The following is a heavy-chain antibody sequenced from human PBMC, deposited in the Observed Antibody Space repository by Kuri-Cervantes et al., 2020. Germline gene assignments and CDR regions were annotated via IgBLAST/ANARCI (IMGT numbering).Heavy chain of an antibody. J-gene: IGHJ5*02. Sequence: ASVKVSCKASGYTFTSYDINWVRQAPGQGLEWMGWINTNTGNPTYAQGFTGRFVFSLDTSVSTAYLQISSLKAEDTAVYYCARGRGFRQQRWFDPWGQGTLVTVSS. V-gene: IGHV7-4-1*02. D-gene: IGHD6-13*01. CDR2: INTNTGNP. CDR3: ARGRGFRQQRWFDP. CDR1: GYTFTSYD.